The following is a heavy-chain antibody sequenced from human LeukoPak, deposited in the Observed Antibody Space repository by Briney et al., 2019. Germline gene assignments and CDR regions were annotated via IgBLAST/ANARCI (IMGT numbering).Heavy chain of an antibody. CDR1: GFTFSSYA. D-gene: IGHD6-19*01. J-gene: IGHJ4*02. CDR3: ARDRLSDY. CDR2: ISYDGSNK. V-gene: IGHV3-30-3*01. Sequence: GGSLRLSCAASGFTFSSYAMHWVRQAPGKGLEWVAVISYDGSNKYYADSVKGRFTISRDNSKNTLYLQMNSLRAEDTAVYYCARDRLSDYWGQGTLVTVSS.